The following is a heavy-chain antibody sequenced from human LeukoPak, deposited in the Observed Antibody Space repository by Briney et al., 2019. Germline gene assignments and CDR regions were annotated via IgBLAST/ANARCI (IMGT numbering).Heavy chain of an antibody. CDR3: ATLAYRDDY. CDR2: IYFSGNT. Sequence: SETLSLTCTVSGDSIPSTSYYWGWIRQPPGKGLEWIGNIYFSGNTFYNPSLKSRVTISADTSKNQFSLTVTSVTAADTAVYYCATLAYRDDYWGQGTLVTVSS. V-gene: IGHV4-39*07. D-gene: IGHD2-21*01. J-gene: IGHJ4*02. CDR1: GDSIPSTSYY.